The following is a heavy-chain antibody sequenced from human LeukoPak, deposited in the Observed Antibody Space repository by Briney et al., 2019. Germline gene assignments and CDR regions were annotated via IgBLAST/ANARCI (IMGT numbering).Heavy chain of an antibody. Sequence: PWGSLRLSCAASGFTFSSYAMSWVRQAPGKGLEWVSGISGSGGSTYYADSVKGRFTISRDNSKNTLYLEMNSLRAEDTAVYYCAKGRITMVRGVTDWGQGTLVTVSS. V-gene: IGHV3-23*01. CDR2: ISGSGGST. D-gene: IGHD3-10*01. J-gene: IGHJ4*02. CDR3: AKGRITMVRGVTD. CDR1: GFTFSSYA.